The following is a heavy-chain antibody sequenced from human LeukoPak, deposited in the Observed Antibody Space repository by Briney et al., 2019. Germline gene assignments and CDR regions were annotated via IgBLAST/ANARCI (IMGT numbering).Heavy chain of an antibody. V-gene: IGHV1-69*04. CDR2: IIPILGIA. D-gene: IGHD4-23*01. CDR1: GGTFSSYA. J-gene: IGHJ4*02. CDR3: ARVGSLRWTQFDY. Sequence: GASVKVSCKASGGTFSSYAISWVRQAPGQGLEWMGRIIPILGIANYAQKFQGRVTITADKSTSTAYMELSSLRSEDTAVYYCARVGSLRWTQFDYWGQGTLVTVSS.